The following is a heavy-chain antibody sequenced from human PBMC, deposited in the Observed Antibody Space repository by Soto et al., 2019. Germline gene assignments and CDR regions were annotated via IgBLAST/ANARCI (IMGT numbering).Heavy chain of an antibody. J-gene: IGHJ4*02. CDR1: GGSISSSSYY. CDR2: IYYSGST. CDR3: ARHATTVRDPLGY. Sequence: SETLSLTCTVSGGSISSSSYYWGWIRQPPGKGLEWIGSIYYSGSTYYNPSLKSRVTISVDTSKNQFSLKLSSVTAADTAVYYCARHATTVRDPLGYWGQGTLVTVSS. V-gene: IGHV4-39*01. D-gene: IGHD4-4*01.